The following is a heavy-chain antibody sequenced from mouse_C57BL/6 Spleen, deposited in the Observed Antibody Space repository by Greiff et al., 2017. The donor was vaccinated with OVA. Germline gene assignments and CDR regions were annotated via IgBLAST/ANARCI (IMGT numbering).Heavy chain of an antibody. J-gene: IGHJ3*01. CDR3: AREYYGSSPFAY. D-gene: IGHD1-1*01. CDR1: GYTFTSYT. Sequence: QVHVKQSGAELARPGASVKMSCKASGYTFTSYTMHWVKQRPGQGLEWIGYINPSSGYTKYNQKFKDKATLTADKSSSTAYMQLSSLTSEDSAVYYCAREYYGSSPFAYWGQGTLVTVSA. CDR2: INPSSGYT. V-gene: IGHV1-4*01.